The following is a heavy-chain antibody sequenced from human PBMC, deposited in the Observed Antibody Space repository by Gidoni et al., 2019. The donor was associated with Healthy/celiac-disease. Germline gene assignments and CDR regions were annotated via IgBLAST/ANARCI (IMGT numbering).Heavy chain of an antibody. CDR2: IYTSGST. Sequence: QVQLQESGPGLVKPSETLSLTCTASGGSISSYYWSWIRQPAGKGLEWIGRIYTSGSTNYNPSLKSRVTMSVDTSKNQFSLKLSSVTAADTAVYYCAGVGLRTYYYYGMDVWGQGTTVTVSS. CDR3: AGVGLRTYYYYGMDV. V-gene: IGHV4-4*07. CDR1: GGSISSYY. J-gene: IGHJ6*02. D-gene: IGHD3-3*01.